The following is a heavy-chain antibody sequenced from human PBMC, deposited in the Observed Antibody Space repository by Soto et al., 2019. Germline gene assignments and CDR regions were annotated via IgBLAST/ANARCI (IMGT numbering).Heavy chain of an antibody. Sequence: SETLSLTCTVSGRSMSSSSYYWGWIRQPPVKGLEWIRSIYYSGQTYYNPSLKSRVTISVDRSKNQFSLNLTSVTATDTAFYYCARHGSSWGQGTLVTVSS. CDR3: ARHGSS. CDR1: GRSMSSSSYY. J-gene: IGHJ5*02. V-gene: IGHV4-39*01. CDR2: IYYSGQT.